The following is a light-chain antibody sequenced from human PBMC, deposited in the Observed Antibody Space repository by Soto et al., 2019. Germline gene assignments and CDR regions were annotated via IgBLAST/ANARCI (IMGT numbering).Light chain of an antibody. J-gene: IGKJ1*01. V-gene: IGKV3-15*01. CDR3: QQYNIWPIT. CDR1: QSISSN. CDR2: GAS. Sequence: EIVMTQSPATLSVSPGERATLSCRASQSISSNLAWYQQKPGQAPRLLIYGASTRATGIPARFSGSGSGTEFTLTIYSLQSEDFAVYYCQQYNIWPITFGQGTKVDIK.